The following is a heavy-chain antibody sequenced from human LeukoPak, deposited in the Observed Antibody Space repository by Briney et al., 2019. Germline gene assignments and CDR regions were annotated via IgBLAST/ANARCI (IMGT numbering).Heavy chain of an antibody. CDR1: GYSISSGYD. Sequence: SETLSLTCTVSGYSISSGYDRGWMRQAPGKGLEWLASISQSGDTYNNPSLKGRFSLSGDTSKNQLSLKLTSVTAADTAVYFCARSELNDYFKYWGQGILVTVST. CDR3: ARSELNDYFKY. D-gene: IGHD3-16*01. J-gene: IGHJ4*02. V-gene: IGHV4-38-2*02. CDR2: ISQSGDT.